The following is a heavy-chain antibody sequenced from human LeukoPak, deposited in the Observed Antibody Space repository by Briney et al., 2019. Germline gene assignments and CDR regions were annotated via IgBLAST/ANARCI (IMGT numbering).Heavy chain of an antibody. D-gene: IGHD6-6*01. CDR3: ARHRGSSSNFDY. Sequence: SETLSLTCTVSGGSISSSNYYWDWIRQPPGKGLEWIGSIYYSGSTYYNPSLRSRVTISVDTSKNQFSLKLSSVTAADTAVYYCARHRGSSSNFDYWGQGALITVSS. J-gene: IGHJ4*02. CDR1: GGSISSSNYY. CDR2: IYYSGST. V-gene: IGHV4-39*01.